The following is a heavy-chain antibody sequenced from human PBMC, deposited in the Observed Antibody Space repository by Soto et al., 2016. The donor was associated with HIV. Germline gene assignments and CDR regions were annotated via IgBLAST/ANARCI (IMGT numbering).Heavy chain of an antibody. D-gene: IGHD6-13*01. Sequence: QMQLLESGPGLVKPSQTLSLTCTVSGGSISSGSYYWSWIRQPAGKGLEWIGRIYTSGSTNYNPSLKSRVTISLDTSKNQFSLKLSSVTAADTAVYYCARDDVTAAGYFDLLGPGNPGPPSP. V-gene: IGHV4-61*02. CDR2: IYTSGST. J-gene: IGHJ4*02. CDR3: ARDDVTAAGYFDL. CDR1: GGSISSGSYY.